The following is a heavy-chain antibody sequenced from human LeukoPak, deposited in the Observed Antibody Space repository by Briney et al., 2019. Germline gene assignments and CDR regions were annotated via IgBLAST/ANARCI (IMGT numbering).Heavy chain of an antibody. D-gene: IGHD3-10*01. CDR2: ISGSGGST. J-gene: IGHJ4*02. CDR1: GFTFSSYA. V-gene: IGHV3-23*01. CDR3: GSGSYSKPFDY. Sequence: GGSLRLSCAASGFTFSSYAMSWVRQAPGKGLEWVSAISGSGGSTYYADSVKGRFTISRDNSKNTLYLQMNSLRAEEARDGPYGSGSYSKPFDYWGQGTLVTVSS.